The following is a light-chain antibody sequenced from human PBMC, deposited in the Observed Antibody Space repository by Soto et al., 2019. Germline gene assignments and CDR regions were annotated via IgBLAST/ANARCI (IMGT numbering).Light chain of an antibody. CDR3: QQYTSYYT. CDR2: KAS. J-gene: IGKJ2*01. CDR1: QRISSW. V-gene: IGKV1-5*03. Sequence: DIQMTQSPSTLSASVGDRVTITCRASQRISSWLAWFQQKPGKAPKLLIYKASSFESGVPSRFSGSGSGTEFTLTISSLQPDDFATDYCQQYTSYYTFGQGTKLEIK.